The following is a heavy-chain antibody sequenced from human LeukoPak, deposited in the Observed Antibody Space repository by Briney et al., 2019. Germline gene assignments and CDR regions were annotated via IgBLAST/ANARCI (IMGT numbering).Heavy chain of an antibody. J-gene: IGHJ2*01. V-gene: IGHV3-48*01. CDR3: ARDHIWYFDL. CDR2: ISTSGSPT. CDR1: GFTFSSYT. Sequence: GGSLRLSCAASGFTFSSYTMNWVRQAPGKGLEWVSFISTSGSPTYYADSVKGRFTISRDNAKNSLYLQMNSLRVEDTAVYYCARDHIWYFDLWGRGTLVTVSS.